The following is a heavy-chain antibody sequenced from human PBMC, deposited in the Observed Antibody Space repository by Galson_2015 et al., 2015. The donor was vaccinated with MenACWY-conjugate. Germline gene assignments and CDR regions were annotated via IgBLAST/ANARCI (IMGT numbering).Heavy chain of an antibody. CDR1: GFTFGSYW. Sequence: SLRLSCAASGFTFGSYWMHWVRQVPGTGLVWVSRIDRAGSSTTYADSVKGRFTISRDNAKNTLYLQMNSLRAEDTAVYYCARDRKDPPVSLPSNWYDPWGQGTQVIGSS. CDR2: IDRAGSST. D-gene: IGHD2-15*01. V-gene: IGHV3-74*01. CDR3: ARDRKDPPVSLPSNWYDP. J-gene: IGHJ5*02.